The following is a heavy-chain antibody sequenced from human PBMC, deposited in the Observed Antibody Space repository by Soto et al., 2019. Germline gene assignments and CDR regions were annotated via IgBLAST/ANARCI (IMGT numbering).Heavy chain of an antibody. CDR3: ARVGYYYDRSGYYLSFDY. Sequence: QVQLVQSGAEVKKPGASVKVSCKASGYTFTSYDINWVRQATGQGLEWMGWMNPDSGNTGYAQKLQGRVTMTRNTAISTGYLELRSRRSEDTAVYYCARVGYYYDRSGYYLSFDYWGQGTLVTVSS. V-gene: IGHV1-8*01. J-gene: IGHJ4*02. CDR1: GYTFTSYD. D-gene: IGHD3-22*01. CDR2: MNPDSGNT.